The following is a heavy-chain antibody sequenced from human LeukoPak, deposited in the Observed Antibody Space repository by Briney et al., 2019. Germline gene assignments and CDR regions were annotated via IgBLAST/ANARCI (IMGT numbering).Heavy chain of an antibody. CDR2: IFSGGST. J-gene: IGHJ4*02. V-gene: IGHV3-53*01. Sequence: PGGSLRLSCAASGFIFSSNYMTWVRQAPGKGLEWVSVIFSGGSTYYADSVKGRVTISRDNSKNTLYLQMNNLRGEDTAVYYFARVGPTRSDFDYWGQGTLVTVSS. CDR1: GFIFSSNY. CDR3: ARVGPTRSDFDY. D-gene: IGHD1-26*01.